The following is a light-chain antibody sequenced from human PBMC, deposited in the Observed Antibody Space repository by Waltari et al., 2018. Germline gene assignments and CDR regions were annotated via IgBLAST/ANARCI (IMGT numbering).Light chain of an antibody. V-gene: IGLV2-14*01. CDR2: GVS. Sequence: QSALTQPASVSGSPGQSITISCTGSSSYVGTYDSVSWYQHHPGKAPKLIIYGVSNRPSGVSNRFSGSKSGNTASLTISGVQAEDEADYYCSSYTGSSTLVIFGGGTKLTVL. CDR1: SSYVGTYDS. J-gene: IGLJ2*01. CDR3: SSYTGSSTLVI.